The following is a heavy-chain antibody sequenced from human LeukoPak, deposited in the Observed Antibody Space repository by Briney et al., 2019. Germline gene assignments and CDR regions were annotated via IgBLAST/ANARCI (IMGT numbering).Heavy chain of an antibody. V-gene: IGHV3-7*01. J-gene: IGHJ4*02. D-gene: IGHD6-19*01. CDR2: IDQDGSEK. Sequence: GGSLRLSCAASGFTVSSNYMSWDRQAPGKGLEWVANIDQDGSEKYYVDSVKGRFTISRDNAKNSLYLQMNSLRAEDRAVYYCARDRATEAASKVFDHWGQGTLVTVSS. CDR1: GFTVSSNY. CDR3: ARDRATEAASKVFDH.